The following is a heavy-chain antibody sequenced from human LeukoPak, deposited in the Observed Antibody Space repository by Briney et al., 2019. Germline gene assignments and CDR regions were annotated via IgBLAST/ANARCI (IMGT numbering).Heavy chain of an antibody. D-gene: IGHD2-2*01. Sequence: SETLSLTCTVSGGSISSYYWSWLRRPAGKGLEWIGRIYTSGSTNYNPSLKSRVTMSVDTSKNQFSLKLSSVTAADTAVYYCARELRGDIVVVPAAMCWFDPWGQGTLVTVSS. J-gene: IGHJ5*02. CDR1: GGSISSYY. V-gene: IGHV4-4*07. CDR2: IYTSGST. CDR3: ARELRGDIVVVPAAMCWFDP.